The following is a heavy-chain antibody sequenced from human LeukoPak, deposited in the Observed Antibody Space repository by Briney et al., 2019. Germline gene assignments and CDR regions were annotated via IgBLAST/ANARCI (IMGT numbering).Heavy chain of an antibody. J-gene: IGHJ6*02. CDR3: ARGSGYSYGISAMDV. D-gene: IGHD5-18*01. CDR2: IIPILGTA. Sequence: ASVKVSCKASGGTSSSYAISWVRQAPGQGLEWMGGIIPILGTANYAQKFQGRVTINADESTSTAYMELSSLRSEDTAVYYCARGSGYSYGISAMDVWGQGTTVTVSS. V-gene: IGHV1-69*13. CDR1: GGTSSSYA.